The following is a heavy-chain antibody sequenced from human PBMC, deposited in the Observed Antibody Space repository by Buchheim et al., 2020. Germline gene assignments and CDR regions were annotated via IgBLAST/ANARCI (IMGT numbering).Heavy chain of an antibody. Sequence: QVQLRESGPGLAKPSQTLSLTCTVPGPSAISDDYYWSWIRQPPGKGLGWLGYIKYSGKTYYVPSLKSRLTLSIDTWKNQFSLKLASVTAADTAVYYCARSLHNYDLTPYYSDVWGQGT. J-gene: IGHJ4*02. CDR2: IKYSGKT. D-gene: IGHD1-1*01. V-gene: IGHV4-30-4*01. CDR3: ARSLHNYDLTPYYSDV. CDR1: GPSAISDDYY.